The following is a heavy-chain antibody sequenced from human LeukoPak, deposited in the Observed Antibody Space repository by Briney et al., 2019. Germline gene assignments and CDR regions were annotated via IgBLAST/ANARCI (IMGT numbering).Heavy chain of an antibody. CDR1: GFTFSAFP. CDR2: VNGDSSYI. V-gene: IGHV3-21*01. Sequence: KPGGSLRLSCAASGFTFSAFPLEWVRQAPGKGLEWVSSVNGDSSYIYYADSVKGQFTIARDNARNSLHLQMNSLRAEDTAVYYCARLRCDVTSCFGKYYFDHWGQGTLVTVSS. D-gene: IGHD2-2*01. J-gene: IGHJ4*02. CDR3: ARLRCDVTSCFGKYYFDH.